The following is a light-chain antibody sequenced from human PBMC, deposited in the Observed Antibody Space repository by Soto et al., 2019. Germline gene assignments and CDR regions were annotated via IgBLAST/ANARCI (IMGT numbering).Light chain of an antibody. Sequence: EIVLTQSPATLSFSPGERATLSCRASQSVSSYLAWYQQKPGQAPRLLIYDASNRATGIPARFSGSGSGTVVTLTISSLEPEDFAVYYCQQRSNWPPSTFGGGTKVEIK. CDR1: QSVSSY. CDR3: QQRSNWPPST. V-gene: IGKV3-11*01. J-gene: IGKJ4*02. CDR2: DAS.